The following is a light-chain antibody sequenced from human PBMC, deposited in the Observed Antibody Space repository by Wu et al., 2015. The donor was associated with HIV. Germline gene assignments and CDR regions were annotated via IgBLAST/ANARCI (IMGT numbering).Light chain of an antibody. CDR2: GAS. CDR1: QSVSSSY. CDR3: QQYGSSPGT. V-gene: IGKV3-20*01. J-gene: IGKJ1*01. Sequence: EIVLTQSPGTLSLSPGERATLSCRASQSVSSSYLAWYQQKPGQAPRLLIYGASSRATGIPDRFSGSGSGTDFTLTISRLEPEDFAVYYCQQYGSSPGTFGQRDQGGNQT.